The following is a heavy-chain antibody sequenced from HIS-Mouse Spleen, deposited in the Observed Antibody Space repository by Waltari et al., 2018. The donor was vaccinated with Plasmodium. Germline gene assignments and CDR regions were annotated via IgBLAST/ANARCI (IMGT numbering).Heavy chain of an antibody. CDR2: IKQDGSEK. Sequence: EVQLVASGGGLVQPGGSLGLSFSAPGFTLCSDWMSWVRQAPGKGLEWVANIKQDGSEKYYVDSVKGRFTISRDNAKNSLYLQMNSLRAEDTAVYYCASSWYWYFDLWGRGTLVTVSS. CDR1: GFTLCSDW. V-gene: IGHV3-7*01. D-gene: IGHD6-13*01. J-gene: IGHJ2*01. CDR3: ASSWYWYFDL.